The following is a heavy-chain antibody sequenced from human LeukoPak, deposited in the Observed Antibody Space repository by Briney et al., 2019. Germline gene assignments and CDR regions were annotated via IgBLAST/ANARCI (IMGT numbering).Heavy chain of an antibody. Sequence: SETLSLTCTVSGGSISSYYWSWIRQPPGKGLEWIGYIYYSGSTNYNPSLKSRVTISVDTSKNQFSLKLGSVIAADTAVYYCARAYGSYYDYWGQGTLVTVSS. J-gene: IGHJ4*02. CDR2: IYYSGST. CDR3: ARAYGSYYDY. D-gene: IGHD1-26*01. V-gene: IGHV4-59*01. CDR1: GGSISSYY.